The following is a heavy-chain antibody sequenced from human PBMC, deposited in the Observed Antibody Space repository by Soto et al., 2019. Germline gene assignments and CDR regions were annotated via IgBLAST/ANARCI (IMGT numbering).Heavy chain of an antibody. V-gene: IGHV5-10-1*01. Sequence: WESLKISCTTSGYSFTSYYITWVRQMPGKVLECVATIATSDSYFYYTPSFQGHVTISTDNAISSAYLQWSSLKASDTGIYYCATKSSGWSYWGQGXQVTVYS. J-gene: IGHJ4*02. D-gene: IGHD6-19*01. CDR3: ATKSSGWSY. CDR1: GYSFTSYY. CDR2: IATSDSYF.